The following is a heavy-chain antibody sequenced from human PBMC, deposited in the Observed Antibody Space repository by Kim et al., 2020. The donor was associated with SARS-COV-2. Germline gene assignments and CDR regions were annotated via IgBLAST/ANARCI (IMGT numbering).Heavy chain of an antibody. Sequence: SETLSLTCAVYGGSFSGYYWSWIRQPPGKGLEWIGEINHSGSTNYNPSLKSRVTISVDTSKNQFSLKLSSVTAADTAVYYCVRVGDYYDRDYWGQGTLVT. CDR1: GGSFSGYY. CDR2: INHSGST. CDR3: VRVGDYYDRDY. D-gene: IGHD3-10*02. V-gene: IGHV4-34*01. J-gene: IGHJ4*02.